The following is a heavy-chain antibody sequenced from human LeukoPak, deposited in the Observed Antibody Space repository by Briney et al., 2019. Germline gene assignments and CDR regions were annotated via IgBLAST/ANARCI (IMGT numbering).Heavy chain of an antibody. D-gene: IGHD6-6*01. CDR3: ARVYSSSSAFDY. CDR1: GFTVSSNY. V-gene: IGHV3-53*05. CDR2: IYSGGST. Sequence: GGSLRLSCAASGFTVSSNYMSWVRQAPGKGLEWVSVIYSGGSTYYADSVKGRFTISRDNSKNTLYLQMNSLRAEDTAVYYCARVYSSSSAFDYWGQGTLVTVSS. J-gene: IGHJ4*02.